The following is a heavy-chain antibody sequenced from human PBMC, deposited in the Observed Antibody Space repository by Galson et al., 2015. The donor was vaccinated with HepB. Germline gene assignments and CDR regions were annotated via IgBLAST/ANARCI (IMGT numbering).Heavy chain of an antibody. J-gene: IGHJ4*02. CDR3: ARAFEGILDY. CDR1: GLKFTDHA. Sequence: SLRLSCAASGLKFTDHAMTWVRQAPGKGLQWVSSISGSSTSVFYADSMKGRFTISRDNAKNSLYLQLNGLRVEDTAVYYCARAFEGILDYWGQGTLVAVSS. CDR2: ISGSSTSV. V-gene: IGHV3-21*01.